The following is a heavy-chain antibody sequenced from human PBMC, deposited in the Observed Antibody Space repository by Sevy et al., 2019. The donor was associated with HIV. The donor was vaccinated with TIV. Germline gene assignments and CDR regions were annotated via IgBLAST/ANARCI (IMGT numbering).Heavy chain of an antibody. CDR2: ISAGGTTT. V-gene: IGHV3-23*01. Sequence: GGSLRLSCAASGFIFSNYPMSWVRHSPGKGLEWVSDISAGGTTTYYADSVEGRFTIYRDNSKNTVSLPMNSLGAEDTAIYYCAKRYCSTITCYDDDFWNPYYFYGLDVWGQGISVTVSS. CDR1: GFIFSNYP. D-gene: IGHD2-2*01. CDR3: AKRYCSTITCYDDDFWNPYYFYGLDV. J-gene: IGHJ6*02.